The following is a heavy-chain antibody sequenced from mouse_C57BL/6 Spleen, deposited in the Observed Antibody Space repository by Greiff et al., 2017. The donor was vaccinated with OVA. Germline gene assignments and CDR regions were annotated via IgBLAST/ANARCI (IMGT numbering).Heavy chain of an antibody. D-gene: IGHD2-4*01. CDR2: IRNKANGYTT. Sequence: DVMLVESGGGLVQPGGSLSLSCAASGFTFTDYYMSWVRQPPGKALEWLGFIRNKANGYTTEYSASVKGRFTISRDNSQSIHYLQMNALRAEDSATYYCARYYYDYIGYAMDYWGQGTSVTVSS. V-gene: IGHV7-3*01. CDR1: GFTFTDYY. CDR3: ARYYYDYIGYAMDY. J-gene: IGHJ4*01.